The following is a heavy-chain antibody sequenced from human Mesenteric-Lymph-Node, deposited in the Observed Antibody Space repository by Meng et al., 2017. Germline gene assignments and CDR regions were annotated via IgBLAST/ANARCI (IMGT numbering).Heavy chain of an antibody. Sequence: GESLKISCAASGFTFSSYAMHWVRQAPGKGLEWVAVISYDGSNKYYADSVKGRFTISRDNSKNTLYLQMNSLRAGDTAVYYCARGVHYYGMDVWGQGTTVTVSS. CDR3: ARGVHYYGMDV. J-gene: IGHJ6*02. CDR1: GFTFSSYA. V-gene: IGHV3-30*04. CDR2: ISYDGSNK.